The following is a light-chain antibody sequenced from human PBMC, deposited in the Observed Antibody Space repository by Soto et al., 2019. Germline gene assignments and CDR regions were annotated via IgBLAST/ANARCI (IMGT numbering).Light chain of an antibody. CDR3: QQYGNSPEIS. Sequence: DIVLTQSPGTLSLSPGERATLSCRASQTINDNFLAWYQQKPGQSPRLLISGASIRAPGIPDRFSGSGSETDFTLTISRVEPEDFAYYYCQQYGNSPEISFGPRTKVDIK. CDR2: GAS. V-gene: IGKV3-20*01. CDR1: QTINDNF. J-gene: IGKJ3*01.